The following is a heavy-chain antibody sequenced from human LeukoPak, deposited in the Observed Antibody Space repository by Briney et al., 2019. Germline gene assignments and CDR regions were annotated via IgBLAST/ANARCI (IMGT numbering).Heavy chain of an antibody. Sequence: GGSLRLSCAASGFTFSSYSMNWVRQAPGKGLEWVSSISSSSSYIYYADSVKGRFTISRDNAKNSLYLQMNSLRAEDTAVYYCTTDGSRIAAAGRALGAFDIWGQGTMVTVSS. J-gene: IGHJ3*02. CDR2: ISSSSSYI. D-gene: IGHD6-13*01. V-gene: IGHV3-21*01. CDR3: TTDGSRIAAAGRALGAFDI. CDR1: GFTFSSYS.